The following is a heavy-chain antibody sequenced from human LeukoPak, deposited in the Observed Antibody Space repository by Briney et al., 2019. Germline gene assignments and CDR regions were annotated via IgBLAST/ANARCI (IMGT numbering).Heavy chain of an antibody. V-gene: IGHV1-2*02. CDR3: ARDQGDGYDP. CDR1: GYTFTDYY. J-gene: IGHJ5*02. CDR2: INPNTGGT. Sequence: ASMKVSCTASGYTFTDYYMHWVRQGPGQGLEWVGYINPNTGGTHYAQQFEGRVTMTRDTSVRTAFMELSSLRSDDTAVYYCARDQGDGYDPWGQGTLVTVSS. D-gene: IGHD5-24*01.